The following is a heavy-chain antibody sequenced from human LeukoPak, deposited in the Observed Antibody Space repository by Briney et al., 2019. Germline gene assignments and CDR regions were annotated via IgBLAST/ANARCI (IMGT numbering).Heavy chain of an antibody. J-gene: IGHJ4*02. V-gene: IGHV3-7*01. CDR2: IKQDGSEK. CDR3: AGGSGWLIEVY. Sequence: GGSLRLSCAASGFTFSRYWLSWVRHAPGRGLEWVANIKQDGSEKEHVDSVKGRFTISRDNAKNSLYLQLNSLRVEDTAVYYCAGGSGWLIEVYWGQGTLVIVSS. CDR1: GFTFSRYW. D-gene: IGHD6-19*01.